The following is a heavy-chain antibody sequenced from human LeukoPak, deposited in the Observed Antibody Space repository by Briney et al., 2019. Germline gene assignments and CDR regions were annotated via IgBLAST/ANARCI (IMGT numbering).Heavy chain of an antibody. V-gene: IGHV3-48*01. CDR1: GFTFSSYS. D-gene: IGHD4-11*01. Sequence: GGSLRLSCAASGFTFSSYSMNWVRQAPGKGLEWVSYISSSSSTIYYADSAKGRFTISRDNAKNSLYLQMDSLRAEDTAVYYCARDRTTVTTDPFDYWGQGTLVTVSS. CDR2: ISSSSSTI. CDR3: ARDRTTVTTDPFDY. J-gene: IGHJ4*02.